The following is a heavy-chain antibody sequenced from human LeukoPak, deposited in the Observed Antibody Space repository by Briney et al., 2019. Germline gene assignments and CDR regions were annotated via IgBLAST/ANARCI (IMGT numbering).Heavy chain of an antibody. V-gene: IGHV3-21*01. CDR2: ISSSSSYI. J-gene: IGHJ6*03. CDR3: ASGDELELRYYYMDV. D-gene: IGHD1-7*01. CDR1: GFTFSSYS. Sequence: GGSLRLSCAASGFTFSSYSMNWVRQAPGKGLEWVSSISSSSSYIYYADSVKGRFTISRDNAKNSLYLQMNSLRAEDTAVYYCASGDELELRYYYMDVWGKGTTVTVFS.